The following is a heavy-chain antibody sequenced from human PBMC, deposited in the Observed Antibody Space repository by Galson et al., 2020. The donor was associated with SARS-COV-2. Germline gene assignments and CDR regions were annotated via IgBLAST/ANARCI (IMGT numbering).Heavy chain of an antibody. CDR3: ARASKHYNFLTGYLNYYYYYMDV. CDR1: GYTFANYD. CDR2: MNPKSGNK. Sequence: ASVKVSCAASGYTFANYDVNRVRQATGQGLEWMGWMNPKSGNKGYAQRFQGRVTITRDTSINTAYLELSSLRSEDTAVYYCARASKHYNFLTGYLNYYYYYMDVCGTGTTVTISS. V-gene: IGHV1-8*03. J-gene: IGHJ6*03. D-gene: IGHD3-9*01.